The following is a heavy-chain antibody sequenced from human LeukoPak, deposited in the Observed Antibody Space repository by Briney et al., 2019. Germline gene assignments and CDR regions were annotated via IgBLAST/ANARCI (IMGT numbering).Heavy chain of an antibody. D-gene: IGHD2-2*01. CDR2: IYYSGST. CDR3: ARAKDRIVVVPAFDI. V-gene: IGHV4-61*05. CDR1: GGSISSSSYY. Sequence: SETLSLTCTVSGGSISSSSYYWGWIRQPPGKGLEWIGYIYYSGSTNYNPSLKSRVTISVDTSKNQFSLKLSSVTAADTAVYYCARAKDRIVVVPAFDIWGQGTMVTVSS. J-gene: IGHJ3*02.